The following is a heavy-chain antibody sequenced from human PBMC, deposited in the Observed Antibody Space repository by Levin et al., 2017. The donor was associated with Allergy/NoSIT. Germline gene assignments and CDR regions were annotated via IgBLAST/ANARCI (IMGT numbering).Heavy chain of an antibody. CDR2: ISGRGDVT. V-gene: IGHV3-23*01. D-gene: IGHD4-23*01. Sequence: GGSLRLSCAPSGFSFSSYGMSWVRQAPGKWLEWVSGISGRGDVTHYADSVKGRFTISRDNSRNTLFLQMSSLRAEDTAIYYCAKRADFGGNYYVDFWGQGTLVTVSS. CDR3: AKRADFGGNYYVDF. J-gene: IGHJ4*02. CDR1: GFSFSSYG.